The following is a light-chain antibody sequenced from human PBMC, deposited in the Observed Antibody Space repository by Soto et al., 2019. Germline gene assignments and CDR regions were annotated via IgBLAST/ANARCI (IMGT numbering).Light chain of an antibody. CDR1: QSVSSN. J-gene: IGKJ1*01. V-gene: IGKV3-20*01. Sequence: EIVLTQSPDTLSLSPGERATLSCRASQSVSSNLAWYRQKPGQAPRLLIYGASSRATGIPDRFSGSGSGTDFTLTISRLEPEDFAVYYCQQYGSSRTFGQGTKVDI. CDR3: QQYGSSRT. CDR2: GAS.